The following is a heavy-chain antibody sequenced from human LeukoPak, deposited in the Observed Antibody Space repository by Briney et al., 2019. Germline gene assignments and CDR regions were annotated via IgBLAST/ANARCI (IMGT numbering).Heavy chain of an antibody. V-gene: IGHV1-69*04. CDR3: ARDLYNWNADNFDY. Sequence: GASVKVSCKASGGTFSSYAISWVRQAPGQGLEWMGRIIPILGIANYAQKFQGRVTITADKSTSTAYMELSSLRSEDTAVYYCARDLYNWNADNFDYWGQGTLVTVSS. CDR2: IIPILGIA. D-gene: IGHD1-1*01. J-gene: IGHJ4*02. CDR1: GGTFSSYA.